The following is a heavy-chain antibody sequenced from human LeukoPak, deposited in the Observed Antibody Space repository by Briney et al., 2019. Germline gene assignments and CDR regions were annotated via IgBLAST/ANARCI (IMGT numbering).Heavy chain of an antibody. CDR1: GYSFTSYW. J-gene: IGHJ4*02. V-gene: IGHV5-51*01. D-gene: IGHD4-17*01. CDR3: ARVISPPTVTNDY. CDR2: IYPGDSDI. Sequence: MHGESLKISCKGSGYSFTSYWLGWVRQMPGKGLEWMGIIYPGDSDIRFSPSFQGQVTISADKSISTAYLQWSSLKASDTAMYYCARVISPPTVTNDYWGQGTLVTVSS.